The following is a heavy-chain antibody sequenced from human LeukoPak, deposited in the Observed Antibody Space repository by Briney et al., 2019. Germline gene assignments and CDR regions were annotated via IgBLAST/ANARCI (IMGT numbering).Heavy chain of an antibody. Sequence: PGGSLRLSCAASGFTFSSYGMHWVRQAPGKGLEWVAVISYDGSNKYYADSVKGRFTISRDNSKNTLYLQMNSLRAEDTAVYYCAREYGDYAGTDYWGQGTLVTVSS. D-gene: IGHD4-17*01. J-gene: IGHJ4*02. CDR2: ISYDGSNK. CDR3: AREYGDYAGTDY. V-gene: IGHV3-30*03. CDR1: GFTFSSYG.